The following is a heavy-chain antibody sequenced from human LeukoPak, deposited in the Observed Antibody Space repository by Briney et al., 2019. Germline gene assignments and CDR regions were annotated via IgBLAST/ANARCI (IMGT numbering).Heavy chain of an antibody. CDR2: IYSSGAT. Sequence: SETLSLICTVSGGSITTYNLIWIRRTPGQALEWIGHIYSSGATKYNPSLKSRATILLDTSKNQLSLKLSSVSAADTAVYYCARRTPGPQLDEYVAYFFDHWGQGTQVNVSS. CDR1: GGSITTYN. CDR3: ARRTPGPQLDEYVAYFFDH. J-gene: IGHJ4*02. V-gene: IGHV4-4*09. D-gene: IGHD2-2*01.